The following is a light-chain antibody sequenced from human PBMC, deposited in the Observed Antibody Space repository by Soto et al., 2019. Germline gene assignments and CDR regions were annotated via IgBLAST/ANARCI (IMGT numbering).Light chain of an antibody. CDR1: QIISRY. J-gene: IGKJ4*01. V-gene: IGKV3-11*01. CDR2: DAT. CDR3: QQRGNWPS. Sequence: EIALTQSPATLSLSPGERATLSCRASQIISRYLAWYQQKPGQAARLLIYDATNRATGIPARFSGSGSGTDFTLTISSLEPEDFAVYYCQQRGNWPSFGGGTKVEIK.